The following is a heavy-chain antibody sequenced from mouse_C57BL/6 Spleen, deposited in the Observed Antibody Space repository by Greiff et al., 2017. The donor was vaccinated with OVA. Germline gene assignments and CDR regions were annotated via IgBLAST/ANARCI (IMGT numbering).Heavy chain of an antibody. CDR1: GFTFSDYG. CDR2: ISSGSSTI. CDR3: ARTTKSDWYFDV. V-gene: IGHV5-17*01. Sequence: EVHLVESGGGLVKPGGSLKLSCAASGFTFSDYGMHWVRQAPEKGLEWVAYISSGSSTIYYADTVKGRFTISRDNAKNTLFLQMTSLRSEDTAMYYCARTTKSDWYFDVWGTGTTVTVSS. J-gene: IGHJ1*03. D-gene: IGHD2-12*01.